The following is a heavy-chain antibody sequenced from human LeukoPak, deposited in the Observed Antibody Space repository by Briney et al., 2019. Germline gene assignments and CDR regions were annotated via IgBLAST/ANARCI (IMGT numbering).Heavy chain of an antibody. V-gene: IGHV3-48*01. J-gene: IGHJ4*02. CDR2: ISSSSSTI. CDR1: GFTFSSYS. Sequence: GESLRLSCAASGFTFSSYSMNWVRQPPGKGLEGVSYISSSSSTIYYADSVKGRFTISRDNAKNSLYLQMNSLRAEDTAVYYCARHSSSDYWGQGTLVTVSS. D-gene: IGHD6-13*01. CDR3: ARHSSSDY.